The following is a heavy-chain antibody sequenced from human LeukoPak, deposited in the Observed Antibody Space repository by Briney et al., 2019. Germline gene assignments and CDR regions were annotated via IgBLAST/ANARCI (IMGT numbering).Heavy chain of an antibody. J-gene: IGHJ4*02. CDR2: MKQDGSET. CDR1: GSTFSNYW. Sequence: QPGGSLRLSCAASGSTFSNYWMSWVRQAPGKGLEWVASMKQDGSETYYVDSVKGRFTISSDNAKDSLYLQMNSLRAEDTAVYYCARLLWWLGYWGQGTLVTVSS. D-gene: IGHD2-21*01. CDR3: ARLLWWLGY. V-gene: IGHV3-7*01.